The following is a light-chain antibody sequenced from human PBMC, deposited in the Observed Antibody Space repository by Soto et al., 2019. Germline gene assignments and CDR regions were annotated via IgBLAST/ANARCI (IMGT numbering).Light chain of an antibody. CDR2: DVT. V-gene: IGLV2-14*01. CDR1: SSDVGGYNY. J-gene: IGLJ1*01. Sequence: QSVLTQPASVSGSPGQSITVSCTGTSSDVGGYNYVSWYQQHPGKAPKLVIYDVTNRPSGVSNRFSGSESGNTASLTISGLQDEDEADYYCSSYTSSSTSYVFGSGTKVTVL. CDR3: SSYTSSSTSYV.